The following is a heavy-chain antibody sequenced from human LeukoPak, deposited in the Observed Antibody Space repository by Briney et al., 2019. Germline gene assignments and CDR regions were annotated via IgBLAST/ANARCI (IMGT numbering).Heavy chain of an antibody. V-gene: IGHV3-11*03. Sequence: PGGALRLSCAASGFTFSDYYMSWIRQAPGKGLEWVSYISSSSSYTNYADSVKGRFTISRDNAKNSLYLQMNSLRAEDTAVYYCARSIGYDIVGCGYWGQGTLVTVSS. CDR2: ISSSSSYT. CDR3: ARSIGYDIVGCGY. J-gene: IGHJ4*02. D-gene: IGHD2-15*01. CDR1: GFTFSDYY.